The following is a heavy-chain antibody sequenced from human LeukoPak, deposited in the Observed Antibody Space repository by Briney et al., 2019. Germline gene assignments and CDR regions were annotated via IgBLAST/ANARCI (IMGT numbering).Heavy chain of an antibody. J-gene: IGHJ4*02. CDR1: GGSFSGYY. D-gene: IGHD6-6*01. V-gene: IGHV4-34*01. CDR3: ARKRAPSSIAARPFDY. CDR2: INHSGST. Sequence: SETLSLTCAVYGGSFSGYYWSWIRQPPGKGLEWVGGINHSGSTNYNPSLKSRVTISVDTSKNQFSLKLSSVTAADTAVYYCARKRAPSSIAARPFDYWGQGTLVTVSS.